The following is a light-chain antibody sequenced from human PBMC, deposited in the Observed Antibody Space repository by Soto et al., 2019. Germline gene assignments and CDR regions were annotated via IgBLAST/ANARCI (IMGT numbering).Light chain of an antibody. J-gene: IGKJ1*01. CDR3: QQYGSSPPT. CDR2: GAY. CDR1: QSVSNNY. V-gene: IGKV3-20*01. Sequence: EIVLTQSPGTLSLSPGERATLSCRASQSVSNNYLAWYQQKPGQAPRLLIYGAYNRATGIQDRFSGSGSGTDFTLTIKRLEPEDFALYYCQQYGSSPPTFGQGTKVDIK.